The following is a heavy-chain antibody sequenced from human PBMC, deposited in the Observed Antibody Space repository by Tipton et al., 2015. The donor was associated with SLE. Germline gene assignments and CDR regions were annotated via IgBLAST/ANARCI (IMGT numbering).Heavy chain of an antibody. J-gene: IGHJ4*02. CDR1: GFRFSDSA. Sequence: GSLRLSCATSGFRFSDSAIHWVRRASGKGLEWVGRIRTKTNSYATSYGASVQGRFTISRDDSKNTAFLQMKGLKTDDTSVYYCGGACTNGVCIWGQGALVTVSS. CDR3: GGACTNGVCI. D-gene: IGHD2-8*01. CDR2: IRTKTNSYAT. V-gene: IGHV3-73*01.